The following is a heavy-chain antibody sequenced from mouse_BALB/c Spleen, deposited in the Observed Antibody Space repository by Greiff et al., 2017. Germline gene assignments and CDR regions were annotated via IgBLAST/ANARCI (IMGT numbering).Heavy chain of an antibody. CDR3: AREGDYDFDY. J-gene: IGHJ2*01. V-gene: IGHV5-6-5*01. CDR2: ISSGGST. CDR1: GFTFSSYA. Sequence: VQLKESGGGLVKPGGSLKLSCAASGFTFSSYAMSWVRQTPEKRLEWVASISSGGSTYYPDSVKGRFTISRDNARNILYLQMSSLRSEDTAMYYCAREGDYDFDYWGQGTTLTVSS. D-gene: IGHD2-4*01.